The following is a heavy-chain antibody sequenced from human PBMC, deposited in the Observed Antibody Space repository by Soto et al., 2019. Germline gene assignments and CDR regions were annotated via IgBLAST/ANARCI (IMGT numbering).Heavy chain of an antibody. CDR1: GFSLSNARMG. Sequence: SGPTLVNPTETLTLTCTVSGFSLSNARMGVSWIRQPPGKALEWLAHIFSNDEKSYSTSLKSRLTISKDTSKSQVVLTMTNMDPVDTATYYCARIRTQLRYFDQYYFDYWGQGALVTVSS. D-gene: IGHD3-9*01. J-gene: IGHJ4*02. CDR2: IFSNDEK. V-gene: IGHV2-26*01. CDR3: ARIRTQLRYFDQYYFDY.